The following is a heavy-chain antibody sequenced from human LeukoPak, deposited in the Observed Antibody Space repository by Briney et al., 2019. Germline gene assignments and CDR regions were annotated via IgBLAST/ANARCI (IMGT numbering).Heavy chain of an antibody. CDR1: GYTLTGYY. Sequence: GASVKDSCKASGYTLTGYYMHWVRQAPGQGLEWMGWINPNNGNTHYAQKFQGRVTMARDTSISTAYMELSRLRSDDTAVYYCARGVAGVYFYYYMDVWGKGTTVTVSS. CDR3: ARGVAGVYFYYYMDV. CDR2: INPNNGNT. D-gene: IGHD1-14*01. V-gene: IGHV1-2*02. J-gene: IGHJ6*03.